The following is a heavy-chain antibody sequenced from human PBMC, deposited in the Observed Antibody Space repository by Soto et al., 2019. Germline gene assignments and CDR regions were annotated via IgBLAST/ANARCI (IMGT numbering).Heavy chain of an antibody. V-gene: IGHV3-30*18. Sequence: GGSLRLSCEASGLTFSAYGMHWVRQAPGKGLEWVATISYDGSKKYFGDSVKGRFTISRDNSKSTLYLEMNSLRTEDTAVYYCAKASHCNKGRCSLGLIGDRAFDIWGQGTMVTVSS. J-gene: IGHJ3*02. CDR3: AKASHCNKGRCSLGLIGDRAFDI. CDR1: GLTFSAYG. D-gene: IGHD2-8*01. CDR2: ISYDGSKK.